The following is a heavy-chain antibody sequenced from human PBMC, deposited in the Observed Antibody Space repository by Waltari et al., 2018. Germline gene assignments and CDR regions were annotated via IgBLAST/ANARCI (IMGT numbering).Heavy chain of an antibody. D-gene: IGHD1-20*01. J-gene: IGHJ4*02. CDR3: ARLTVVSNNDY. V-gene: IGHV3-74*01. CDR1: GFTFSSYW. CDR2: INGDGTTT. Sequence: EVQLVESGGGLVQPGGSLRLSCEASGFTFSSYWMHWVRQTPGKGLVWVSCINGDGTTTKYADSVKGRFTISRDNAKNTLYLQMNSLRAEDTTVYYCARLTVVSNNDYWGQGTLVTVSS.